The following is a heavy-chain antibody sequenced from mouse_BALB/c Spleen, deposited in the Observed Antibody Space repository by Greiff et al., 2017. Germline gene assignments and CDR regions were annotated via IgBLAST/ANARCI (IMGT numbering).Heavy chain of an antibody. CDR3: ARGYGKVYAMDY. J-gene: IGHJ4*01. Sequence: VKLVESGAELVRPGPSVKISCKASGYTFTNYWLGWVKQRPGHGLEWIGDIYPGGGYTNYNEKFKGKATLTADTSSSTAYMQLSSLTSEDSAVYFCARGYGKVYAMDYWGQGTSVTVSS. D-gene: IGHD2-10*02. CDR2: IYPGGGYT. CDR1: GYTFTNYW. V-gene: IGHV1-63*02.